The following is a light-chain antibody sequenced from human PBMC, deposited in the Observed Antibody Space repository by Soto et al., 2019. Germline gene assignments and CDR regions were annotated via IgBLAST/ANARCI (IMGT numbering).Light chain of an antibody. Sequence: QSVLTQPASVSGSPGQSITISCTGTSSDVGVYKYVSWYQQHPGKAPKLMIYEVSNRPSGVSNRFSGSKSGNTASLTISGLQAEDEADYYCNSYRSGSTLVFGGGTKLTVL. J-gene: IGLJ2*01. CDR2: EVS. V-gene: IGLV2-14*01. CDR1: SSDVGVYKY. CDR3: NSYRSGSTLV.